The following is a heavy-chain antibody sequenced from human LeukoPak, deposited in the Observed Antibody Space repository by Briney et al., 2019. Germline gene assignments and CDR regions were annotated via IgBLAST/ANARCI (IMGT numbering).Heavy chain of an antibody. CDR2: IYPGDSDI. CDR1: GYNFRSYW. V-gene: IGHV5-51*01. D-gene: IGHD3-22*01. J-gene: IGHJ4*02. CDR3: ARRDSNGYNYFDY. Sequence: GESLKISCKASGYNFRSYWIAWVRHMPGKGLEWIGIIYPGDSDITYSPSFQGQVTISADKSINTAYLQWSSLKASDTAMYYCARRDSNGYNYFDYWGQGTLVTVSS.